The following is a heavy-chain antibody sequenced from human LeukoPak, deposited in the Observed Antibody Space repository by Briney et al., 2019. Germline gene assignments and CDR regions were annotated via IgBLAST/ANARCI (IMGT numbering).Heavy chain of an antibody. CDR2: ISGSGGST. CDR3: AKVVLRYFGY. J-gene: IGHJ4*02. V-gene: IGHV3-23*01. D-gene: IGHD3-9*01. CDR1: GFTFSSYA. Sequence: GGSLRLSCAASGFTFSSYAMSWVRQAPWKGLEWVSAISGSGGSTYYADSVKGRFTISRDNSKNTLYLQMSSLRAEDTAVYYCAKVVLRYFGYWGQGTLVTVSS.